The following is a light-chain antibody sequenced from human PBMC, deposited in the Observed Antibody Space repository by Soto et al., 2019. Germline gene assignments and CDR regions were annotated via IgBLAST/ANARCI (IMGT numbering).Light chain of an antibody. CDR3: CSYAGSSTYA. V-gene: IGLV2-23*02. J-gene: IGLJ1*01. CDR2: EVS. CDR1: SSDVGSYNL. Sequence: SALPQPASVTVSPGQSITISCTGTSSDVGSYNLVSWYQQHPGKAPKLMIYEVSKRPSGVSNRFSGSKSGNTASLTISGLQAEDEADYYCCSYAGSSTYAFGTGTKVTVL.